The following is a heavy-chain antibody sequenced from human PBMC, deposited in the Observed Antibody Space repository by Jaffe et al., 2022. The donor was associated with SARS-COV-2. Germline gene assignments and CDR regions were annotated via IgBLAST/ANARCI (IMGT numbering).Heavy chain of an antibody. V-gene: IGHV3-21*01. J-gene: IGHJ6*02. D-gene: IGHD3-22*01. Sequence: EVQLVESGGGLVKPGGSLRLSCAASGFTFSSYSMNWVRQAPGKGLEWVSSISSSSSYIYYADSVKGRFTISRDNAKNSLYLQMNSLRAEDTAVYYCARDGSYYDSSEVYYYGMDVWGQGTTVTVSS. CDR2: ISSSSSYI. CDR1: GFTFSSYS. CDR3: ARDGSYYDSSEVYYYGMDV.